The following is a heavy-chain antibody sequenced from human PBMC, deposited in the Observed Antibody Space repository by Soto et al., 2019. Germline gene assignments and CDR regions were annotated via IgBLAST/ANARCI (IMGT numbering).Heavy chain of an antibody. D-gene: IGHD1-7*01. Sequence: PSETLSLTCTVSGGSISSYYWSWIRQPPGKGLEWIGYIYYSGSTNYNPSLKSRVTISVDTSKNQFSLKLSSVTAADTAVYYCARLTGTTEDPLHQRWGQGTLVTVSS. CDR1: GGSISSYY. V-gene: IGHV4-59*08. J-gene: IGHJ4*02. CDR2: IYYSGST. CDR3: ARLTGTTEDPLHQR.